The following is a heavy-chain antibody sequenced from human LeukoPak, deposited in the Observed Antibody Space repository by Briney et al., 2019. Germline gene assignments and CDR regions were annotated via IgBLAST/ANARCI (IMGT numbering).Heavy chain of an antibody. CDR3: AREPTTYGSGSSFDY. CDR2: INTDGSST. J-gene: IGHJ4*02. D-gene: IGHD3-10*01. Sequence: GGSLRLSCAASGFPFSAYWMFWVRQVPGKGLVWVSRINTDGSSTRYADSVKGRFTISRDSPNNTLYLQMNSLRAEDAAVYYCAREPTTYGSGSSFDYWGQGTLVTVSS. V-gene: IGHV3-74*01. CDR1: GFPFSAYW.